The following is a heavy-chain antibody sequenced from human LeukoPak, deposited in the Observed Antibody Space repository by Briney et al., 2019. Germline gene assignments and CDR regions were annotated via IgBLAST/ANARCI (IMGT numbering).Heavy chain of an antibody. CDR3: ASGYSDYADYYNYYMDV. CDR1: GYTFTDYY. D-gene: IGHD4-11*01. Sequence: ASVKVSCKASGYTFTDYYIHWVRQAPGQGLEWMGWINPDSGGTNYAQKFQGRVTMTRDTTITTAYMELSRLTSDDTAVYYCASGYSDYADYYNYYMDVWGKGTTVTVSS. V-gene: IGHV1-2*02. J-gene: IGHJ6*03. CDR2: INPDSGGT.